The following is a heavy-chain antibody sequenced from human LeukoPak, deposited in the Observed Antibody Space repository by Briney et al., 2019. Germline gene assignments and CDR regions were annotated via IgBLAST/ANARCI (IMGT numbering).Heavy chain of an antibody. D-gene: IGHD6-13*01. CDR2: INHSGST. J-gene: IGHJ4*02. V-gene: IGHV4-34*01. CDR1: GGSFSGYY. CDR3: ARPGYSSSWVFDY. Sequence: SETLSLTCAVYGGSFSGYYWSWIRQPPGKGLEWIGEINHSGSTNYNPSLKSRVTISADTSKNQFSLKLSSVTAADTAVYYCARPGYSSSWVFDYWGQGTLVTVSS.